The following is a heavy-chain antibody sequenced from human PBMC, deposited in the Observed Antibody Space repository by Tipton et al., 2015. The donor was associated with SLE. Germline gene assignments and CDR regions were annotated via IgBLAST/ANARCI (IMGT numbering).Heavy chain of an antibody. Sequence: QLVQSGAEVKKPGASVKVSCKASGYTFTTYDINWVRQATGQGLEWMGWMNPNSDNTGYAQKFQGRVTMTTNNSINTAYMDLSSLRSEDTALYYCTRGRETRDAFDIWGQGTMVTVSS. CDR1: GYTFTTYD. CDR3: TRGRETRDAFDI. J-gene: IGHJ3*02. V-gene: IGHV1-8*01. D-gene: IGHD1-26*01. CDR2: MNPNSDNT.